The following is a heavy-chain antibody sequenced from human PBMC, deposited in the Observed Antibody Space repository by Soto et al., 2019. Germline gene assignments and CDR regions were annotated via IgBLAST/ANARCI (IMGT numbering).Heavy chain of an antibody. Sequence: QVQLVESGGGVVQPGRSLRLSCVASGFTVSNYGMHWVRQAPGKGPEWVAVIWYDGSNKDYADSVKGRFTISRDNSRNTLYLQMNSLRAEDTAVYYCASALETGDYWGQGNLVTVSS. CDR2: IWYDGSNK. D-gene: IGHD3-10*01. CDR1: GFTVSNYG. J-gene: IGHJ4*02. V-gene: IGHV3-33*01. CDR3: ASALETGDY.